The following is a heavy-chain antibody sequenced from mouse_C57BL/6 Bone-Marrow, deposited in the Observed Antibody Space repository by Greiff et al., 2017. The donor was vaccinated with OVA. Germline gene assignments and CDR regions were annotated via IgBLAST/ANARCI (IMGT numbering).Heavy chain of an antibody. D-gene: IGHD2-1*01. J-gene: IGHJ4*01. CDR1: GYTFTGYW. V-gene: IGHV1-9*01. CDR3: ASLYGSDGWYYAMDY. Sequence: VQLQQSGAELMKPGASVKLSCKASGYTFTGYWIEWVKQRPGHGLEWIGEILPGSGSTNYNEKFKGKATFTVDTSSNTAYMQLSSLTTEDSAIYYFASLYGSDGWYYAMDYWGQGTSVTVSS. CDR2: ILPGSGST.